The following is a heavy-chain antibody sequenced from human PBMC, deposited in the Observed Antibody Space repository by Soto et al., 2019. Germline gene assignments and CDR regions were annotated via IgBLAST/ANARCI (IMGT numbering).Heavy chain of an antibody. CDR2: IWYDGSNK. CDR3: ARDQTTVVTLGDY. CDR1: GFTFSSYG. V-gene: IGHV3-33*01. D-gene: IGHD4-17*01. J-gene: IGHJ4*02. Sequence: QVQLVESGGGVVQPGRSLRLSCAASGFTFSSYGMHWVRQAPGKGLEWVAVIWYDGSNKYYADSVKGRFTISRDNSKNTLYLQMNSLRAEDTAVYYCARDQTTVVTLGDYWGQGTLVTVSS.